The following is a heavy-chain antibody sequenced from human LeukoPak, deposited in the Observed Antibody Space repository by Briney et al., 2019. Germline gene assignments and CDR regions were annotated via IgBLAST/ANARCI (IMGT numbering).Heavy chain of an antibody. CDR1: GFTFSSYS. J-gene: IGHJ4*02. D-gene: IGHD3-9*01. CDR2: ISSSSSTI. V-gene: IGHV3-48*01. Sequence: GGSLRLSCAASGFTFSSYSMNWVRQAPGKGLEWVSYISSSSSTIYYADSVKGRFTTSRDNAKNSLYLQMNSLRAEDTAVYYCARVGMYYDILTGYYSTDYWGQGTLVTVSS. CDR3: ARVGMYYDILTGYYSTDY.